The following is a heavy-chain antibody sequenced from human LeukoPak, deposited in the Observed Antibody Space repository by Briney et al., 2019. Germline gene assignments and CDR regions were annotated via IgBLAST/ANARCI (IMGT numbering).Heavy chain of an antibody. J-gene: IGHJ4*02. CDR2: IYYSGST. CDR3: ARDSGDRSDY. V-gene: IGHV4-61*01. CDR1: GDSITITNYY. D-gene: IGHD3-10*01. Sequence: SETLSLTCTVSGDSITITNYYWGWIRQPPGKGLEWIGYIYYSGSTNYNPSLKSRVTISVDTSKNQFSLKLSSVTAADTAVYYCARDSGDRSDYWGQGTLVTVSS.